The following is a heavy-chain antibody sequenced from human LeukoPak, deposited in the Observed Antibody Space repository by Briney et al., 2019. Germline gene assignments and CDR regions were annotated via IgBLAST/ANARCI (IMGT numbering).Heavy chain of an antibody. D-gene: IGHD5-24*01. CDR1: GGTFSSYA. Sequence: GASVKVSCKASGGTFSSYAISWVRQAPGQGLEWMGGIIPIFGTANYAQKFQGRVTITADKSTSTAYMELSSLRSEDTAVYYCARDVRDGYNYYYYYYMDVWGKGTTVTISS. CDR3: ARDVRDGYNYYYYYYMDV. CDR2: IIPIFGTA. V-gene: IGHV1-69*06. J-gene: IGHJ6*03.